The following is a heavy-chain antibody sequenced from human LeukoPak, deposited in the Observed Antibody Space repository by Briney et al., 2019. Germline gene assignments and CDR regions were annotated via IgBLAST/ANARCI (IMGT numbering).Heavy chain of an antibody. J-gene: IGHJ4*02. Sequence: PGGSLRLSCAASGFTFSSYWMSWVRQAPGKGLEWVANIKQDGSEKYYVDSVKGRFTISRDNAKNSLYLQMNSLRAEDTAVYYCARGTDYDSNGYPYYFDYWGQGTLVTVSS. CDR1: GFTFSSYW. CDR2: IKQDGSEK. V-gene: IGHV3-7*04. D-gene: IGHD3-22*01. CDR3: ARGTDYDSNGYPYYFDY.